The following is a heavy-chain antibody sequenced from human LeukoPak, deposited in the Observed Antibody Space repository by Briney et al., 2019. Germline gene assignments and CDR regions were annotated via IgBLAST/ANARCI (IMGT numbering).Heavy chain of an antibody. J-gene: IGHJ3*02. CDR3: AREGRSYYYDSSGLGAFDI. CDR2: IIPILGIA. CDR1: GGTFSSYA. V-gene: IGHV1-69*04. Sequence: ASVKVSCKASGGTFSSYAISWVRQAPGQGLEWMGRIIPILGIANYAQKFQGRVTITADKSTSTAYMELSSLRSEDTALYYCAREGRSYYYDSSGLGAFDIWGQGTMVTVSS. D-gene: IGHD3-22*01.